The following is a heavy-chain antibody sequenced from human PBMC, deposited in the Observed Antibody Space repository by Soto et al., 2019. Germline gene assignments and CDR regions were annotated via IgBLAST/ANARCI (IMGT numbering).Heavy chain of an antibody. J-gene: IGHJ6*02. D-gene: IGHD3-3*01. Sequence: GGSLRLSCAASGFTFSNAWMNWVRQAPGKGLEWVGRIKSKTDGGTTDYAAPVKGRFTISRDDSKNTLYLQMNSLKTEDTAVYYCTTDTLRFLEWLFAVGYGMDVWGQGTTVTVSS. CDR3: TTDTLRFLEWLFAVGYGMDV. CDR1: GFTFSNAW. CDR2: IKSKTDGGTT. V-gene: IGHV3-15*07.